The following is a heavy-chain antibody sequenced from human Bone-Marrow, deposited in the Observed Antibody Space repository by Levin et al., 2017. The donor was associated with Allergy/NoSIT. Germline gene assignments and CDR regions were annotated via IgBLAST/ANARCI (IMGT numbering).Heavy chain of an antibody. J-gene: IGHJ3*02. CDR3: ARLTMVTHDAFDI. CDR1: GFTFSDYH. D-gene: IGHD4/OR15-4a*01. CDR2: ISNTSGYT. V-gene: IGHV3-11*03. Sequence: GESLKISCAASGFTFSDYHMSWIRQAPGKGLEWISYISNTSGYTKYADSVKGRFTISRDNAKKSLYLQIDSLRAEDTAVYYCARLTMVTHDAFDIWGQGTLVAVSS.